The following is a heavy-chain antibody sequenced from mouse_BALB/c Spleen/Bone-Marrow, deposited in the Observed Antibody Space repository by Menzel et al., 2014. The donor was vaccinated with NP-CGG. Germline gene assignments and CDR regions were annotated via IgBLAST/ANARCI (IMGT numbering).Heavy chain of an antibody. CDR2: ISSAGST. CDR3: VRWTTYPLMDY. V-gene: IGHV5-6-5*01. J-gene: IGHJ4*01. D-gene: IGHD5-5*01. CDR1: GFTFSSYA. Sequence: EVKLVESGGGLVKPGGSLKLSCAASGFTFSSYAMSWVRQTPEKRLEWVASISSAGSTYYPNSVKGRFTVSRDNARNILYLQMSSLRSEDTAMYYCVRWTTYPLMDYRGQGTSVTVSS.